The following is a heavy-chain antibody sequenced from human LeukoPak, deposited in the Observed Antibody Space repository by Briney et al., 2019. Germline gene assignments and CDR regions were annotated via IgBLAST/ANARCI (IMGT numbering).Heavy chain of an antibody. CDR1: GFTFSSYG. V-gene: IGHV3-30*18. J-gene: IGHJ5*02. D-gene: IGHD3-22*01. CDR3: ANAEGDSSGYYHGWFDP. CDR2: ISYDGSNK. Sequence: GGSLRLSCAASGFTFSSYGMHWVRQAPGKGLEWVALISYDGSNKYYADSVKGRFTISRDNSKNTLYLQMNSLRAEDTAVYYCANAEGDSSGYYHGWFDPWGQGTLVTVSS.